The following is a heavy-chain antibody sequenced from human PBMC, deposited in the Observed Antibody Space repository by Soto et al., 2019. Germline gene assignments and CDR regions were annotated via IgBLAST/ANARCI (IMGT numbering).Heavy chain of an antibody. Sequence: SVKVSCKASGGTFSSYAISWVRQAPGQGLEWMGGIIPIFGTANYAQKFQGRVTITADESTSTAYMELSSLRSEDTAVYYCARDDYYGSGSYYNPQGYYYYGMDVWGQGTTVTVSS. D-gene: IGHD3-10*01. CDR1: GGTFSSYA. CDR2: IIPIFGTA. V-gene: IGHV1-69*13. J-gene: IGHJ6*02. CDR3: ARDDYYGSGSYYNPQGYYYYGMDV.